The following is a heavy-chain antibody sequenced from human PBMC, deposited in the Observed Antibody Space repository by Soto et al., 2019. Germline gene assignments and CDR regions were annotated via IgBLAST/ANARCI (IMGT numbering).Heavy chain of an antibody. Sequence: SETLSLTCTISGGSISVYYWSWIRQSPRQGLEWIGYVYDTGRPYYSPSLKSRVTIPADTSKNQISLKLTSATAADTAVYYCARGVGSSPPRYWGRGTLVTVSS. CDR2: VYDTGRP. CDR1: GGSISVYY. CDR3: ARGVGSSPPRY. V-gene: IGHV4-59*01. J-gene: IGHJ4*02. D-gene: IGHD3-9*01.